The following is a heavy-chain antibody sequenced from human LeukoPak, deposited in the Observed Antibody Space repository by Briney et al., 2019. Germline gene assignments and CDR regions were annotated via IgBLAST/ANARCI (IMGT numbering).Heavy chain of an antibody. V-gene: IGHV3-7*01. J-gene: IGHJ4*02. CDR3: ASSSTAIWFAY. D-gene: IGHD5-18*01. Sequence: PGGSLRLSCAASGFTFSSYWMSWVRQAPGKGLEWVANIKQDGSEKYYVDSVKGRFTISRDNAKNSLYLQMNSLRAEDTAAYYCASSSTAIWFAYWGQGTLVTVSS. CDR1: GFTFSSYW. CDR2: IKQDGSEK.